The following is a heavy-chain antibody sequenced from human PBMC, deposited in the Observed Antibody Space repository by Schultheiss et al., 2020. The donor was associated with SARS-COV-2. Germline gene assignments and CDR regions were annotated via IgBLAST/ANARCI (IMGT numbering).Heavy chain of an antibody. CDR3: ARFGYYYSDSSGFDY. J-gene: IGHJ4*02. Sequence: ETLSLKGKGSGDYFSSSSYYWGWIRQPPGKGLEWIGSVYYTGITYYNPSLKSRVTISVDTSKNQFSLKLTSATAADTAVYYCARFGYYYSDSSGFDYWGQGTLVTVSS. V-gene: IGHV4-39*01. CDR1: GDYFSSSSYY. CDR2: VYYTGIT. D-gene: IGHD3-22*01.